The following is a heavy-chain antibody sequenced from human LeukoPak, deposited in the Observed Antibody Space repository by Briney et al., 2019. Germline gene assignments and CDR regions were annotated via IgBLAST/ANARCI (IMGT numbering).Heavy chain of an antibody. CDR3: ARDHYDSSGYYYFDS. CDR1: GGSISNYY. CDR2: IYYSGST. Sequence: SETLSLTYTVSGGSISNYYWSWIRQPPGKGLEWIGYIYYSGSTNYNPSLKSRVTISVDTSKNQFSLKLSSVTAADTAVYYCARDHYDSSGYYYFDSWGQGTLVTVSS. V-gene: IGHV4-59*01. D-gene: IGHD3-22*01. J-gene: IGHJ4*02.